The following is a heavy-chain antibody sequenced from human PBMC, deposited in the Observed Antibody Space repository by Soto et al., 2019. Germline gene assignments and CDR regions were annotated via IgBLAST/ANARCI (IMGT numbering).Heavy chain of an antibody. D-gene: IGHD1-7*01. J-gene: IGHJ6*02. CDR1: GFTFSSYG. Sequence: GGSLRLSCAASGFTFSSYGMHWVRQAPGKGLEWVAVIWYDGSNKYYADSVKGRFTISRDNSKNTLYLQMNSLRAEDTAVYYCARDRELLLRHPPLQYGMDVWGQGTTVTVSS. CDR2: IWYDGSNK. V-gene: IGHV3-33*01. CDR3: ARDRELLLRHPPLQYGMDV.